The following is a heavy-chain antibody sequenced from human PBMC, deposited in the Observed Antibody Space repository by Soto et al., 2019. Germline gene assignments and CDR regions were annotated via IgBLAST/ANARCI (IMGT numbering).Heavy chain of an antibody. D-gene: IGHD3-3*01. Sequence: EVQLEESGGTLVQPGGSLRLSCAASGFTFSNYWMSWVRQAPGKGLERVANINRDGSEKYYGNSVRGRFTISRDNPENSLYLQMTSLSVDDTALYCCARAGVSYGLDFWGQGTLVTVSS. CDR2: INRDGSEK. J-gene: IGHJ4*02. V-gene: IGHV3-7*01. CDR1: GFTFSNYW. CDR3: ARAGVSYGLDF.